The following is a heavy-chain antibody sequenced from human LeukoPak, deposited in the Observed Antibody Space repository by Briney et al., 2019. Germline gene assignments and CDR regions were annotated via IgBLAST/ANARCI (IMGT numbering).Heavy chain of an antibody. CDR1: GGSISRYY. Sequence: SETLPLTCTVSGGSISRYYWSWIRQPPGKGLEWIGYISYSGSTNYNPSLKSRATISVDTSKNQLSLKLSSVTAADTAVYYCARADGRLATDIDYWGQGTLVTVSS. CDR3: ARADGRLATDIDY. D-gene: IGHD5-12*01. V-gene: IGHV4-59*01. J-gene: IGHJ4*02. CDR2: ISYSGST.